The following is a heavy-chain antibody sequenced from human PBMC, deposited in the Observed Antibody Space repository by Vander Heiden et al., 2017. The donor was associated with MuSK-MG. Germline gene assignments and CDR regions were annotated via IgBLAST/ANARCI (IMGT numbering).Heavy chain of an antibody. J-gene: IGHJ6*02. D-gene: IGHD4-17*01. V-gene: IGHV1-69*06. CDR3: ARGVYGDYRYYYYYGMDV. CDR1: GGTFSSYA. Sequence: QVQLVQSGAEVKKPGSSVKVSCKASGGTFSSYAISWVRQAPGQGLEWMGGIIPIFGTANYAQKFQGRVTITADKSTSTAYRELSSLRSEDTAVYYCARGVYGDYRYYYYYGMDVWGQGTTVTVSS. CDR2: IIPIFGTA.